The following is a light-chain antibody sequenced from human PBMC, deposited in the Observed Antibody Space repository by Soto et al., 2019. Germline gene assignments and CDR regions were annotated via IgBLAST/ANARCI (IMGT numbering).Light chain of an antibody. CDR1: QSVSSSY. J-gene: IGKJ1*01. V-gene: IGKV3-20*01. CDR3: QQYGSSPCT. Sequence: EIGLTQSPGTLSLSPGERATLSCRASQSVSSSYLAWYQQKPGQAPRLLIYGASSRATGIPDRFSGSGSGTDFTLTISRLEREDFAVYYCQQYGSSPCTFGQGTKGQIK. CDR2: GAS.